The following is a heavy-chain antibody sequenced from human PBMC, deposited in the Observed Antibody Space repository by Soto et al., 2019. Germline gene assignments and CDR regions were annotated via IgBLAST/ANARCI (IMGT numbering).Heavy chain of an antibody. Sequence: EVRLMESGGGLVQPGGSLRLSCAASGFTFSSYWMHWVRQAPGKGLVWVSRINSDGSSTTYADSVKGRFTISRDNAKNTLYLQRNSLRAEDTAVYYCVRGEGGWETYWGQGTLVTVSS. CDR3: VRGEGGWETY. D-gene: IGHD6-19*01. CDR2: INSDGSST. CDR1: GFTFSSYW. J-gene: IGHJ4*02. V-gene: IGHV3-74*01.